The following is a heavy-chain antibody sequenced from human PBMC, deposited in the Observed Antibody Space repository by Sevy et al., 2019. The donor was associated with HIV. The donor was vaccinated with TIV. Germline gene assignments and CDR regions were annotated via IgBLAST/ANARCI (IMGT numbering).Heavy chain of an antibody. Sequence: GGSLRLSCAASGLTFTSYAMNWVRQAPGMGLEWVSTISGSGGSTYYGDSVKGRFTISRDNSKNTLYLQMSSLRAEDTAVYYCAKDRYEGSGYYPEGAFDIWGQGTKVTVSS. J-gene: IGHJ3*02. V-gene: IGHV3-23*01. D-gene: IGHD3-22*01. CDR2: ISGSGGST. CDR3: AKDRYEGSGYYPEGAFDI. CDR1: GLTFTSYA.